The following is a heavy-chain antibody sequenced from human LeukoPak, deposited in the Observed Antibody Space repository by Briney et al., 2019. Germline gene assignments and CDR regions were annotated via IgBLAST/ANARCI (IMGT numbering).Heavy chain of an antibody. CDR1: GFTFSSYA. V-gene: IGHV3-23*01. CDR3: VSQLLDYFYYMDV. Sequence: GGSLRLSCAASGFTFSSYAMSWVRQAPGKGLEWVSAISGSGGSTYYADSVKGRFTISRDNSKNTLYLQMNSLRAEDTAVYYCVSQLLDYFYYMDVWGKGTTVTVSS. D-gene: IGHD4-23*01. CDR2: ISGSGGST. J-gene: IGHJ6*03.